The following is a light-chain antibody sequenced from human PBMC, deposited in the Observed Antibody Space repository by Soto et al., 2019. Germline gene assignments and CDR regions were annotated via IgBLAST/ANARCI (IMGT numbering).Light chain of an antibody. CDR1: QSVRSY. CDR3: QQYFNWPPYT. CDR2: DAT. V-gene: IGKV3-11*01. Sequence: EIVLTQSPATLALSPGERATLSCRTSQSVRSYLAWYQQKPGQAPRLLIYDATNRATGIPARFSGSGSGTDFSLTISSLEPEDFAVYYCQQYFNWPPYTFGQGTKVDIK. J-gene: IGKJ2*01.